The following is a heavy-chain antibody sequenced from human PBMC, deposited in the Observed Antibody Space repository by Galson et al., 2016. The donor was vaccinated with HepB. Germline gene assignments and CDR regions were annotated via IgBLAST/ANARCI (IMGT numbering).Heavy chain of an antibody. Sequence: LRLSCAASGFTFSSYSMNWVRQAPGKGLEWIGYIYYSGSTNYNPSLKSRVTISVDTSKNQFSLKLSSVTAADTAVYYCARASPRDSSGWYPDAFDIWGQGTMVTVSS. CDR2: IYYSGST. J-gene: IGHJ3*02. CDR3: ARASPRDSSGWYPDAFDI. CDR1: GFTFSSYS. V-gene: IGHV4-59*01. D-gene: IGHD6-19*01.